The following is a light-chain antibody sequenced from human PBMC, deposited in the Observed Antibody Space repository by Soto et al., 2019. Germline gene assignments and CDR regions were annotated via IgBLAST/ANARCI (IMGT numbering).Light chain of an antibody. CDR2: WGS. J-gene: IGKJ3*01. CDR1: QSLLHSNGYTY. Sequence: DIVMTQSPLSLPVTPGEPASISCRSSQSLLHSNGYTYLDWYLQKPGQSPQLLIYWGSNRASGVPDRLSGSGSGTDFTLKTSRVEAEDVGVYYCMQALQTPLTFCPGTKVDIX. V-gene: IGKV2-28*01. CDR3: MQALQTPLT.